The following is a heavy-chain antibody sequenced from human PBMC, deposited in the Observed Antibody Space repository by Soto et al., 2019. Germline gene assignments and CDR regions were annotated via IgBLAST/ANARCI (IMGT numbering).Heavy chain of an antibody. D-gene: IGHD3-22*01. V-gene: IGHV5-51*01. CDR1: GYKFTSSW. J-gene: IGHJ5*02. CDR2: IFPSDSDT. CDR3: ARKDKSGYFNWFDP. Sequence: PGESLKISCRTSGYKFTSSWIAWVRQKPGKGLEWMGIIFPSDSDTRCSPSFQGQVTISADRSTSTVFLQWASLKASDTAVYFCARKDKSGYFNWFDPWGQGTLVTVS.